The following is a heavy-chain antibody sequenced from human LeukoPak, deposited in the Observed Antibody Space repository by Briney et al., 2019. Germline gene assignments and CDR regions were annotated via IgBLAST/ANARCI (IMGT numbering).Heavy chain of an antibody. D-gene: IGHD3-9*01. Sequence: GASVKVSCKASGGTFSSYTISWVRQAPGQGLEWMGGIIPIFGTTNYAQKFQGRVTMTRNTSISTAYMELSSLRSEDTAVYYCARGTYYDILTGYYGVDYWGQGTLVTVSS. CDR2: IIPIFGTT. V-gene: IGHV1-69*05. CDR1: GGTFSSYT. J-gene: IGHJ4*02. CDR3: ARGTYYDILTGYYGVDY.